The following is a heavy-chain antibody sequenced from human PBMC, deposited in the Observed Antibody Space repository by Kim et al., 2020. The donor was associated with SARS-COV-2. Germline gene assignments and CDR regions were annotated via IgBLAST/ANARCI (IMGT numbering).Heavy chain of an antibody. D-gene: IGHD6-13*01. CDR2: IYTSGST. CDR3: ARDGSSSWYPHYYYGMDV. CDR1: GGSISSYY. V-gene: IGHV4-4*07. Sequence: SETLSLTCTVSGGSISSYYWSWIRQPAGKGLEWIGRIYTSGSTNYNPSLKSRVTMSVDTSKNQFSLKLSSVTAADTAVYYCARDGSSSWYPHYYYGMDVWGQGTTVTVSS. J-gene: IGHJ6*02.